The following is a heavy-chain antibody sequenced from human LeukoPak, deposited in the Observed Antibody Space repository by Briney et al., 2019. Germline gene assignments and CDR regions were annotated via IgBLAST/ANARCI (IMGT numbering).Heavy chain of an antibody. Sequence: SETLSLTCAVYGGSFSGYYWSWIRQPPGKGLEWIGEINHSGSTNYNPSLKSRVTISVDTSKNQFSLKLSSVTAADTAVYCCARLDDYGDYGFGYWGQGTLVTVSS. CDR1: GGSFSGYY. V-gene: IGHV4-34*01. J-gene: IGHJ4*02. CDR3: ARLDDYGDYGFGY. CDR2: INHSGST. D-gene: IGHD4-17*01.